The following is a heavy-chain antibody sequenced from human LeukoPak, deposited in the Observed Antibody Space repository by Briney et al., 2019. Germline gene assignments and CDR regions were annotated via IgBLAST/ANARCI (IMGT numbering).Heavy chain of an antibody. V-gene: IGHV4-59*01. CDR3: ARAIGSGWWQYYFDY. CDR2: IYYSGST. D-gene: IGHD6-19*01. J-gene: IGHJ4*02. CDR1: GGSISSYY. Sequence: SETLSLTCTVSGGSISSYYWSWIRQPPGKGLEWIGYIYYSGSTNYNPSLKSRVTISVDTSKNQFSLKLSSVTAADTAVYYCARAIGSGWWQYYFDYWGQGTLVTVSS.